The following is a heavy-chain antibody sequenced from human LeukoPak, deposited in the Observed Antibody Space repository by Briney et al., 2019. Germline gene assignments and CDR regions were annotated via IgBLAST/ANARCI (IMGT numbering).Heavy chain of an antibody. Sequence: SVKVSCKASGGTFSSYAISWVRQAPGQGLEWMGGIIPIFGTANYAQKFQGRVTITTDESTSTAYMELRSLRYDDTAVYYCAREFSYGVLDYWGQGTLVTVSS. CDR1: GGTFSSYA. CDR3: AREFSYGVLDY. V-gene: IGHV1-69*05. CDR2: IIPIFGTA. J-gene: IGHJ4*02. D-gene: IGHD4-17*01.